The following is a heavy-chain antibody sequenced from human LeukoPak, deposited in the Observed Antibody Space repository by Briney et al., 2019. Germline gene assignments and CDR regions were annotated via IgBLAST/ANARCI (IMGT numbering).Heavy chain of an antibody. CDR1: GYTFTGYY. J-gene: IGHJ5*02. Sequence: ASVKVSCKASGYTFTGYYMHWVRQAPGQGLEWMGWINPNSGGTYYAQKFQGRVTMTRDTSISTAYMELSRLRSDDTAVYYCARPSSDFEYSSSSWGHWFDPWGQGTLVTVSS. D-gene: IGHD6-6*01. CDR3: ARPSSDFEYSSSSWGHWFDP. V-gene: IGHV1-2*02. CDR2: INPNSGGT.